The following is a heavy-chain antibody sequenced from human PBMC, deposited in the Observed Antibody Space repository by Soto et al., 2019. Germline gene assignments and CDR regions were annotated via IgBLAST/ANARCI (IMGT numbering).Heavy chain of an antibody. J-gene: IGHJ3*02. Sequence: EVQLVESGGGLVKPGGSLRLSCAASGFTFSSYGMNWVRQAPGKGLEWVSSITSSSSYIYYADSVEGRFTISRDNAKNSLYLQMNSLRAEDTAVYYCARDQDAFDIWGQGTLVTVSS. CDR2: ITSSSSYI. CDR3: ARDQDAFDI. CDR1: GFTFSSYG. V-gene: IGHV3-21*01.